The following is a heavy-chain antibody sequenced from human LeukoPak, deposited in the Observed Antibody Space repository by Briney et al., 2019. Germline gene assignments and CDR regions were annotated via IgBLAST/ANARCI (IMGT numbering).Heavy chain of an antibody. CDR3: ARLVNRVQLGYFDY. D-gene: IGHD1-1*01. CDR2: IYTSGST. V-gene: IGHV4-4*09. J-gene: IGHJ4*02. CDR1: GGSISSYY. Sequence: SETLSLTCTVSGGSISSYYWSWIRQPPGKGLEWIGYIYTSGSTNYNPSLKSRVTISVDTSKNQFSLKLSSVTAADTAVYYCARLVNRVQLGYFDYWGQGTLVNVSS.